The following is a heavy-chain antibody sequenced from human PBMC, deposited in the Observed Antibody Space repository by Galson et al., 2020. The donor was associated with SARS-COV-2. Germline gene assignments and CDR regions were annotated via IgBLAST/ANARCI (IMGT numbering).Heavy chain of an antibody. D-gene: IGHD6-6*01. Sequence: SETLSLTCTVSGGSINSRSPYWGWIRQPPGKGLEWIASVYFSGNTYYNPSLKSRVTISVDMAKNQFSLTLGSVTAADTAVYYCVRYDTSSSFDIWGRGQWSPSLQ. CDR2: VYFSGNT. CDR3: VRYDTSSSFDI. CDR1: GGSINSRSPY. J-gene: IGHJ3*02. V-gene: IGHV4-39*01.